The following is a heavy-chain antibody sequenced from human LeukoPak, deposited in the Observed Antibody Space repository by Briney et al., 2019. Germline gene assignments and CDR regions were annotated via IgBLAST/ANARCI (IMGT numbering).Heavy chain of an antibody. CDR3: ARELVVPAAIHLVWFDP. CDR1: GYTFTSYG. J-gene: IGHJ5*02. V-gene: IGHV1-18*01. CDR2: ISAYNGNT. Sequence: ASVKVSCKASGYTFTSYGISWVRQAPGQGLEWMGWISAYNGNTNYAQKLQGRVTMTTDTSTSTAYMELRSLRFDDTAVYYCARELVVPAAIHLVWFDPWGQGTLVTVSS. D-gene: IGHD2-2*02.